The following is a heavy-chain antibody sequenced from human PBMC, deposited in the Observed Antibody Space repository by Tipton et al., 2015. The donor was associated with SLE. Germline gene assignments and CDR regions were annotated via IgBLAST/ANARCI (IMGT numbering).Heavy chain of an antibody. CDR2: VYHSGST. Sequence: TLSLTCVVSGYSISSAYSWGWIRQPPGKGLEWIGTVYHSGSTHYNPSLKSRLTLSLDTSKNQFSLRVRSVTAADTAVYYCARGGGSYYDYWGQGTLVTVSS. CDR3: ARGGGSYYDY. J-gene: IGHJ4*02. D-gene: IGHD1-26*01. CDR1: GYSISSAYS. V-gene: IGHV4-38-2*01.